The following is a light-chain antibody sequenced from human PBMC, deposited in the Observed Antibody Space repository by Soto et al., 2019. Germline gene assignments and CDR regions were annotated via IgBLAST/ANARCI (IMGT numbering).Light chain of an antibody. V-gene: IGKV3-11*01. J-gene: IGKJ2*01. CDR1: QSVSSY. CDR3: QQRYNWPPFT. CDR2: DAS. Sequence: EIVLTQSPATLSLSPGERATLSCRASQSVSSYLAWYQQKPGQAPRLLIYDASNRVTGIPARFSGSGSGTDFTLTISSLEPEDFAVYYCQQRYNWPPFTFGQGIKLEIK.